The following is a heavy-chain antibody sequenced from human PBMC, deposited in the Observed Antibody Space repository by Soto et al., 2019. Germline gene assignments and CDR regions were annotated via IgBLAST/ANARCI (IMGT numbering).Heavy chain of an antibody. CDR2: ISYDGSNK. Sequence: PGGSLRLSCAASGFTFSSYGMHWVRQAPGKGLEWVAVISYDGSNKYYADSVKGRFTISRDNSKNTLYLQMNSLRAEDTAVYYCAKGGPSGQIAVVINGPWGQGTLVTVSS. J-gene: IGHJ5*02. D-gene: IGHD3-22*01. CDR3: AKGGPSGQIAVVINGP. CDR1: GFTFSSYG. V-gene: IGHV3-30*18.